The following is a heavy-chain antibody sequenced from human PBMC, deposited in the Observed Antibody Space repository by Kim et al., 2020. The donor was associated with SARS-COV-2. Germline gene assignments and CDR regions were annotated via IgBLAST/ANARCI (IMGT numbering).Heavy chain of an antibody. CDR3: ARERGPGIAAAYFDY. J-gene: IGHJ4*02. Sequence: SVKVSCKASGGTFSSYAISWVRQAPGQGLEWMGGIIPIFGTANYAQKFQGRVTITADESTSTAYMELSSLRSEDTAVYYCARERGPGIAAAYFDYWGQGTLVTVSS. D-gene: IGHD6-13*01. CDR2: IIPIFGTA. V-gene: IGHV1-69*13. CDR1: GGTFSSYA.